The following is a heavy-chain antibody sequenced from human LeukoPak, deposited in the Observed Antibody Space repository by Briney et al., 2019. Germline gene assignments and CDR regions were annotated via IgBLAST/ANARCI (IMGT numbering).Heavy chain of an antibody. J-gene: IGHJ4*02. Sequence: GGSLRLSCAASGFTVSSNYMSWVRQAPGKGLEWVSVIYSGGSTYYADSVKGRFTISRDNSKNTLYLQMNSLRAEDTAVYYCARQDTAMDMYYFDYWGRGTLVTVSS. V-gene: IGHV3-53*01. CDR1: GFTVSSNY. CDR2: IYSGGST. D-gene: IGHD5-18*01. CDR3: ARQDTAMDMYYFDY.